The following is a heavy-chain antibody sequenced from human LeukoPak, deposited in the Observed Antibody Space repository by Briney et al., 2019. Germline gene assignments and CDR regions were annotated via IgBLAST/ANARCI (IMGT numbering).Heavy chain of an antibody. Sequence: GGPLRLSCAASGFTFSNYNMNGVRQAPGKGLEWVSNIRISSTTIYYADSVKGRFTVSRDNAKNSLYLQMNSLRDDDTAVYYCARDENWGFDYWGQGTLVTVSS. D-gene: IGHD7-27*01. CDR2: IRISSTTI. J-gene: IGHJ4*02. CDR3: ARDENWGFDY. CDR1: GFTFSNYN. V-gene: IGHV3-48*02.